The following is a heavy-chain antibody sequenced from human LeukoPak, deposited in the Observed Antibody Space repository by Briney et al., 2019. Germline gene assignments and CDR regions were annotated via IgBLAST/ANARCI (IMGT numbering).Heavy chain of an antibody. D-gene: IGHD1-26*01. J-gene: IGHJ4*02. V-gene: IGHV3-23*01. Sequence: GGALRLSCAASGFTFSSYGMSWVRQAPGKGLEWVSAISGSGGSTYYADSVKGRFTISRDNSKNTLYLQMNSLRAEDTAVYYCANIGVIVGATRSDYWGQGTLVTVSS. CDR3: ANIGVIVGATRSDY. CDR2: ISGSGGST. CDR1: GFTFSSYG.